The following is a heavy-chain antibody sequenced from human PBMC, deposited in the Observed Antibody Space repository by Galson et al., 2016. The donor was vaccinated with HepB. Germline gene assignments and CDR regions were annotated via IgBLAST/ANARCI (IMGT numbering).Heavy chain of an antibody. J-gene: IGHJ4*02. V-gene: IGHV4-59*01. CDR2: IYYSGST. CDR1: GGSISSYH. CDR3: ARDTVTTPRIFDY. Sequence: ETLSLTCTVSGGSISSYHWSWIRQAPGKGLEWIGYIYYSGSTNYNPSLEGRVTISLDRSKNQFSLKLTSVTAADTAVYYCARDTVTTPRIFDYWGQGTLVTVSS. D-gene: IGHD4-17*01.